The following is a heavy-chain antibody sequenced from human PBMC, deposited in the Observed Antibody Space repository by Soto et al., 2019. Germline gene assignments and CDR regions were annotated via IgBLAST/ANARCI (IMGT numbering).Heavy chain of an antibody. D-gene: IGHD6-13*01. J-gene: IGHJ1*01. CDR3: ARGIAAAGTEYFQH. V-gene: IGHV3-53*04. CDR1: GFTVSSNY. CDR2: IYSGGST. Sequence: EVQLVESGGGLVQPGGSLRLSCAASGFTVSSNYMSWVRQAPGKGLEWGSVIYSGGSTYYADSVKGRFTISRHNSKNTLYLQMNSLRAEDTAVYYCARGIAAAGTEYFQHWGQGTLVTVSS.